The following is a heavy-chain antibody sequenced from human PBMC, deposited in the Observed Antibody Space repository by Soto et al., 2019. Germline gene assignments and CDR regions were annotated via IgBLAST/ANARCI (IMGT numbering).Heavy chain of an antibody. V-gene: IGHV1-18*01. CDR2: ISAYNGNT. J-gene: IGHJ4*02. D-gene: IGHD3-22*01. CDR3: ARLRNYYDSSGYYY. CDR1: GYTFTSYG. Sequence: ASVKVSCKASGYTFTSYGISWVRQAPGQGLEWMGWISAYNGNTNYAQKLQGRVTMTTDTSTSTAYMELRSLRSDDTAVYYCARLRNYYDSSGYYYWGQGTLVTVSS.